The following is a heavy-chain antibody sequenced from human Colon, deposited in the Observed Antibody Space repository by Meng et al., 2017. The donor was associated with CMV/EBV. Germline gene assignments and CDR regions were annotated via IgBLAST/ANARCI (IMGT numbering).Heavy chain of an antibody. V-gene: IGHV1-46*01. CDR1: GFTFSTQY. D-gene: IGHD2-21*01. Sequence: QEQLVQSGAEVKKPGASVKVSCKASGFTFSTQYIHWVRQAPGQGLEWLGIIEPSGGSTGYAQKFQGRVTMTRDTSTSTVYMELGSLRSEDTAMYYCTRDIALWGQGTLVTVSS. CDR2: IEPSGGST. J-gene: IGHJ4*02. CDR3: TRDIAL.